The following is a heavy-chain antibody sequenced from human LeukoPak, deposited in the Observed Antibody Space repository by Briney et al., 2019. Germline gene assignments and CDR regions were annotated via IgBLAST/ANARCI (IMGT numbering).Heavy chain of an antibody. V-gene: IGHV3-7*01. J-gene: IGHJ6*02. Sequence: LPGGSLRLSCAASGFTFSSYAMIWVRQAPGKGLEWVASIKEDGSEKHYVDSVSGRFTISRDNAKNSLHLQMSSLRAEDTAVYYCARRGITMSGVLVYHYSGLDVWGQGTTVTVSS. CDR1: GFTFSSYA. CDR3: ARRGITMSGVLVYHYSGLDV. CDR2: IKEDGSEK. D-gene: IGHD3-3*01.